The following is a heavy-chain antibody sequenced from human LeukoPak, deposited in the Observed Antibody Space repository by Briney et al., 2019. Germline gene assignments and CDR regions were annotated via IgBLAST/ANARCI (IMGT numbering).Heavy chain of an antibody. CDR3: ARVEDSSWYFDY. Sequence: GGSLRLSCAASGFTVSSNYMSWVRQAPGKGLEWVSVIYSGGSTYYADSVKGRFTISRDNSMNTLYLQMNSLRAEDTAVYYCARVEDSSWYFDYWGQGTLVTVSS. CDR2: IYSGGST. V-gene: IGHV3-53*01. D-gene: IGHD6-13*01. J-gene: IGHJ4*02. CDR1: GFTVSSNY.